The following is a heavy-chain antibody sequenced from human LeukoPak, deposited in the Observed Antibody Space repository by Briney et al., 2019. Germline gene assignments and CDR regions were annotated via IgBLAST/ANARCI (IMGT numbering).Heavy chain of an antibody. CDR2: INSDGST. CDR3: TKSSGWPFDN. V-gene: IGHV3-53*01. Sequence: GGSLRLSCAASGFSVRINYIAWVRQAPGRGLEWVSIINSDGSTYYADSVKGRFTISRDSSKNTVSLQMNSVRAEDTAMYYCTKSSGWPFDNGGQGTLVTVSS. J-gene: IGHJ4*02. D-gene: IGHD6-19*01. CDR1: GFSVRINY.